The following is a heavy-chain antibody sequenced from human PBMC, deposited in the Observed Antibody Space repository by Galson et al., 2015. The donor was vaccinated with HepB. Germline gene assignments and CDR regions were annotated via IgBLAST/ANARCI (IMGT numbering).Heavy chain of an antibody. J-gene: IGHJ4*02. D-gene: IGHD3-9*01. V-gene: IGHV3-69-1*01. CDR2: ISGSTYI. CDR3: ARDSGSYDVLTGYSSYFDL. Sequence: LRLSCAASGFSLSAYNMNWVRQAPGKGLEWVSPISGSTYIYYKDSVQGRFTISRDTAENSVYLQMNSLRVEDTAVYYCARDSGSYDVLTGYSSYFDLWGPGTLVTVSS. CDR1: GFSLSAYN.